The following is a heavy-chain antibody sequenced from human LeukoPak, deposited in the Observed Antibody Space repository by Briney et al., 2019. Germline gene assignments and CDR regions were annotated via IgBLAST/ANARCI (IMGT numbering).Heavy chain of an antibody. CDR3: ARVSMVRGVTKLAYYYYYYMDV. J-gene: IGHJ6*03. D-gene: IGHD3-10*01. Sequence: SGGSLRLSCAASGFTFSTYAMSWVRQAPGKGLEWVSTISGSGGSTFYADSVKGRFTISRDNAKNSLYLQMNSLRAEDTAVYYCARVSMVRGVTKLAYYYYYYMDVWGKGTTVTISS. V-gene: IGHV3-23*01. CDR1: GFTFSTYA. CDR2: ISGSGGST.